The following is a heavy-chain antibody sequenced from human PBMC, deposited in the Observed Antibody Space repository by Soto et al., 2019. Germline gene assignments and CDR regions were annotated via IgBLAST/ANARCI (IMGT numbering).Heavy chain of an antibody. Sequence: SVKVSCKASGGTFSSYAISWVRQAPGQGLEWMGGIIPIFGTANYAQKFQGRDTITADESTSTAYMELSSLRSEDTAVYYCARDSSGLRFKADYWGQGNLVTVSS. CDR3: ARDSSGLRFKADY. J-gene: IGHJ4*02. CDR1: GGTFSSYA. D-gene: IGHD3-3*01. CDR2: IIPIFGTA. V-gene: IGHV1-69*13.